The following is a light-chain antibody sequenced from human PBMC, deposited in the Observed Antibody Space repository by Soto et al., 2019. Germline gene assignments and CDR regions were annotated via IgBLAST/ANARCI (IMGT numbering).Light chain of an antibody. CDR3: QQASSFPLT. CDR2: GAS. J-gene: IGKJ4*01. CDR1: QVISSW. Sequence: IQMTQSPSSVSASVGDSVTITCRASQVISSWLAWYQVKPGKAPKLLIYGASNRESGVPSRFRRSESGKLFQFNIQRLQAEGFATYYCQQASSFPLTFGGGTTVEI. V-gene: IGKV1-12*01.